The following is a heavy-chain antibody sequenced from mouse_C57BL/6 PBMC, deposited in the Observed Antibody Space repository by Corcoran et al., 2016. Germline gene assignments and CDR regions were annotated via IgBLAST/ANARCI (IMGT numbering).Heavy chain of an antibody. D-gene: IGHD2-3*01. J-gene: IGHJ1*03. CDR3: ARWLLRYWYFDV. CDR2: INTYSGVP. Sequence: QIQLVQSGPELKKPGETVKISCKASGYTFTTYGMSWVKQAPGKGLKWMGWINTYSGVPTYADDFKGRFAFSLETSASTAYLQINNLKNEDTATYFCARWLLRYWYFDVWGTGTTVTVSS. CDR1: GYTFTTYG. V-gene: IGHV9-3*01.